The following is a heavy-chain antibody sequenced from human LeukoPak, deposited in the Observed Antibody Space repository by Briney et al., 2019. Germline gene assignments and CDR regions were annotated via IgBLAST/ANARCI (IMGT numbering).Heavy chain of an antibody. Sequence: ASVTVSCKASGYTFTNYGISWVRQAPGQGLEWMGWISAYNGNTKYAQRLQGRVTMTTDTSTSTAYMELRSLRSDDTAVHYCARVDYAHGAFDIWGQGTMVTVSS. CDR2: ISAYNGNT. D-gene: IGHD3-16*01. J-gene: IGHJ3*02. CDR3: ARVDYAHGAFDI. V-gene: IGHV1-18*01. CDR1: GYTFTNYG.